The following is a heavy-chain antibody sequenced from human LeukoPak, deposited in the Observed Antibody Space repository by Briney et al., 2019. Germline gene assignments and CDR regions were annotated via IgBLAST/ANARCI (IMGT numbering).Heavy chain of an antibody. CDR3: ARDYDSSGPQKNYFDN. V-gene: IGHV1-69*06. CDR2: IIPIYGAE. D-gene: IGHD3-22*01. J-gene: IGHJ4*02. CDR1: GGSFSTYG. Sequence: SVKVSCKASGGSFSTYGITWVRQGPGQGLEWMGRIIPIYGAENYAQKFQGRVTVTADKSTTIAYMELRGLRSEDTAVYYCARDYDSSGPQKNYFDNWGQGVLVTVSS.